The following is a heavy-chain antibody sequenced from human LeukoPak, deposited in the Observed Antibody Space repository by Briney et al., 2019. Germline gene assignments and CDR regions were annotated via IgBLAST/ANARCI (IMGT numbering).Heavy chain of an antibody. CDR1: GFTFSSYA. CDR3: AKAAAYDYVWGSYRNNNWFDP. V-gene: IGHV3-23*01. Sequence: GGSLRLSCAASGFTFSSYAMSWVRQAPGKGLEWVSAISGSGGSTYYADSVKGRFTISRDNSKNTLYLQMNSLRAEDTAVYYCAKAAAYDYVWGSYRNNNWFDPWGQGTLVTVSS. CDR2: ISGSGGST. J-gene: IGHJ5*02. D-gene: IGHD3-16*02.